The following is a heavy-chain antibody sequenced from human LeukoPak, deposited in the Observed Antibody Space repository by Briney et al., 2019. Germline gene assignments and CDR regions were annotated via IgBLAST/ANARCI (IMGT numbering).Heavy chain of an antibody. CDR2: MNGDGSTI. CDR3: ARVGDYHFDS. V-gene: IGHV3-74*01. CDR1: GFTFSSYA. Sequence: GGSLRLSCAASGFTFSSYAMHWVRQAPGKGLVWVSRMNGDGSTINYADSVKGRFTISRDNAKNTLFLQMNSLRAEDTAVYYCARVGDYHFDSWGQGTLLTVSS. J-gene: IGHJ4*02. D-gene: IGHD3-10*01.